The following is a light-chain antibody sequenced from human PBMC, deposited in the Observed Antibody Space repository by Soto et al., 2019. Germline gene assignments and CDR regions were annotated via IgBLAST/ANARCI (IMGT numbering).Light chain of an antibody. CDR2: AAY. J-gene: IGKJ5*01. CDR3: LQHKSYPIT. Sequence: DIQMTQSPSSLSASVGDTVTITCRASQSISTYLTWYQQKPGKAPKLLIYAAYTLQSGVPSRFSGSGSGTDFTLTISSLQPEDFATYYCLQHKSYPITFGQGTRLEIK. V-gene: IGKV1-39*01. CDR1: QSISTY.